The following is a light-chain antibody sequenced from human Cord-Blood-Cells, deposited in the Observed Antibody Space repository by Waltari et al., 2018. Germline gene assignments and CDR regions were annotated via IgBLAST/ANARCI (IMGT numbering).Light chain of an antibody. CDR3: CSYAGSSTWV. CDR2: EGS. CDR1: SSEVGCYNL. V-gene: IGLV2-23*01. J-gene: IGLJ3*02. Sequence: QSALTQPAPVSGSPGQSIPISCPGTSSEVGCYNLVSWYQQHPGKAPKPMIYEGSKRPSGVSNRFSGSKSGNTASLTISGLQAEDEADYYCCSYAGSSTWVFGGGTKLTVL.